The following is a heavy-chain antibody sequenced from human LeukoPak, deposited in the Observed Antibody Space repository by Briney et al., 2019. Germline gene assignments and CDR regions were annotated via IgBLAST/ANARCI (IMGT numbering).Heavy chain of an antibody. CDR1: GGTFSSYA. Sequence: SVKVSCKASGGTFSSYAISWVRQAPGQGLEWMGRIIPILGIANYAQKFQGRVTITADKSTSTAYMELSSLRSEDTAVYYCAREFSYDSSGYYEGWGRGTLVTVSS. CDR2: IIPILGIA. CDR3: AREFSYDSSGYYEG. J-gene: IGHJ4*02. D-gene: IGHD3-22*01. V-gene: IGHV1-69*04.